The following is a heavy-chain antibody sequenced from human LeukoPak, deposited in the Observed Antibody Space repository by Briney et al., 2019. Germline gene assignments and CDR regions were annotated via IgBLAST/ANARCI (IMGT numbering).Heavy chain of an antibody. CDR3: ARGSVDTAMVAFDY. Sequence: PGRSLRLSCAASGFTFSTYGMHWVCQAPGKGLEWVSYISSSGSTIYYADSVKGRFTISRDNAKNSLYLQMNSLRAEDTAVYYCARGSVDTAMVAFDYWGQGTLVTVSS. D-gene: IGHD5-18*01. J-gene: IGHJ4*02. CDR1: GFTFSTYG. CDR2: ISSSGSTI. V-gene: IGHV3-48*04.